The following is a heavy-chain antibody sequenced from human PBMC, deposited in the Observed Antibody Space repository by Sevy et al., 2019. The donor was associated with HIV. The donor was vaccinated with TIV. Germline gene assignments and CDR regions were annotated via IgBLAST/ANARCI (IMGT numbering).Heavy chain of an antibody. CDR1: GFAFTNYYA. D-gene: IGHD1-1*01. Sequence: GGSLRLSCAASGFAFTNYYAMHWVRQAPGKGLEWVSLISYDGSDKYYADSVKGRFTISRDNFKNTLYLQMNSLTTEDTAVYYCASPRANDVDHYLFYAMDVWGQGTTVTVSS. V-gene: IGHV3-30-3*01. J-gene: IGHJ6*02. CDR2: ISYDGSDK. CDR3: ASPRANDVDHYLFYAMDV.